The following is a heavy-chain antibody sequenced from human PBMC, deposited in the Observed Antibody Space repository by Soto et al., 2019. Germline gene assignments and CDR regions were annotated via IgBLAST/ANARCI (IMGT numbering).Heavy chain of an antibody. CDR2: ITDYGTTI. CDR3: ARGGLEPFDY. CDR1: GFTLVSYW. V-gene: IGHV3-74*01. D-gene: IGHD1-1*01. Sequence: PXRSRRLSCAAAGFTLVSYWIRWVRQAPGKGLVWVSRITDYGTTINYAESVEGRFIISRDDAKSEVYLQMNNLRAEDSAVYYCARGGLEPFDYWGQGTLVTVSS. J-gene: IGHJ4*02.